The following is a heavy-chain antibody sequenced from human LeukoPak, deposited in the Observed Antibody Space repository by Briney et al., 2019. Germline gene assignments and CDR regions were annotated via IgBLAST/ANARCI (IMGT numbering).Heavy chain of an antibody. CDR3: AKGGSSQGFDY. D-gene: IGHD6-13*01. J-gene: IGHJ4*02. V-gene: IGHV3-64*01. CDR2: ISSNGDST. Sequence: GGSLRLSCAASGFTFSSYAMHWVRQAPGKGLEYVSAISSNGDSTFYANSVKGRFTISRDNSKNTLYLQMGSLRVEDMAVYYCAKGGSSQGFDYWGQGTLVTVSS. CDR1: GFTFSSYA.